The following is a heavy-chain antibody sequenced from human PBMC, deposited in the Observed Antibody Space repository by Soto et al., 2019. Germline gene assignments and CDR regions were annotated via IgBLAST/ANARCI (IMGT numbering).Heavy chain of an antibody. CDR3: ARDQSSGVFDY. D-gene: IGHD3-22*01. Sequence: QVQLVQSGGEVKQPGASVRVSCKATGYTFINSAIAWVRQAPGQGLEWMGWISPYNGNANYAQRVQGRVTITTDTSTSTAYMEIRRLISDDTAVYYCARDQSSGVFDYWGQGTLVTVS. CDR2: ISPYNGNA. J-gene: IGHJ4*02. CDR1: GYTFINSA. V-gene: IGHV1-18*01.